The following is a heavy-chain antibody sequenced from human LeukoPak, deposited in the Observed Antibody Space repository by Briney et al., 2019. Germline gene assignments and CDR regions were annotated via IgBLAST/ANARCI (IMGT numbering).Heavy chain of an antibody. D-gene: IGHD5-18*01. Sequence: GSLRLSCAASGFTVSSIYMNWVRQAPGKGLECVSVIYSGDNTYYADSVKGRFTISRDNSKNTLYLQMNSLRAEDTAVYYCASYTYGWIYGMDVWGQGTTVTASS. J-gene: IGHJ6*01. CDR2: IYSGDNT. CDR3: ASYTYGWIYGMDV. V-gene: IGHV3-53*01. CDR1: GFTVSSIY.